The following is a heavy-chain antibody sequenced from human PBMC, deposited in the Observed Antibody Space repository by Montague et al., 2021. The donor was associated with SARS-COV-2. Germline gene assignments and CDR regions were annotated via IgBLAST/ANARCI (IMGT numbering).Heavy chain of an antibody. CDR1: GFSVSTNY. D-gene: IGHD2-15*01. CDR2: IDAVGNT. CDR3: ARDERRASKWSYGLDV. J-gene: IGHJ6*02. V-gene: IGHV3-53*01. Sequence: SLSLSFSASGFSVSTNYLTWVRQAPGRGLEWVSFIDAVGNTYYADSVKGRFTVSRDNSKNTVNLQMNSLRVEDTAIYYCARDERRASKWSYGLDVWGPGTPVTVSS.